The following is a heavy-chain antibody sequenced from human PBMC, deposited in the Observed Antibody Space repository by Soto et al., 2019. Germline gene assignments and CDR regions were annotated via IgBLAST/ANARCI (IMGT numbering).Heavy chain of an antibody. Sequence: SETLSLTCTVSGDSIISSDFYWGWVRQPPGKGLEWIGSIFYLGSSYYNPSLKSRVTMSVDTSKNQFSLRLRSVIAADTALYFCARHSLALRKNNWFDPWGQGIMVTVSS. J-gene: IGHJ5*02. V-gene: IGHV4-39*01. CDR1: GDSIISSDFY. CDR2: IFYLGSS. D-gene: IGHD3-3*02. CDR3: ARHSLALRKNNWFDP.